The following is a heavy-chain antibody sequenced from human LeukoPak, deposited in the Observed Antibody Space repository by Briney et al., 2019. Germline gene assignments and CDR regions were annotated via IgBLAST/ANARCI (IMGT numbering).Heavy chain of an antibody. Sequence: SETLSLTCAVYGGSFSGYYWSWLRHPPGKGLEWIGEINHSGSTNYNPSLKSRVTISVDTSKNQFSLKLSSVTAADTAVYYCARGGLRSGWRTRDNWFDPWGQGTLVTVSS. CDR3: ARGGLRSGWRTRDNWFDP. V-gene: IGHV4-34*01. D-gene: IGHD6-19*01. CDR2: INHSGST. J-gene: IGHJ5*02. CDR1: GGSFSGYY.